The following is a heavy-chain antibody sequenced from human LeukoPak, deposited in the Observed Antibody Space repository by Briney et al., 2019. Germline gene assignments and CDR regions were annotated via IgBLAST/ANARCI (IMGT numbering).Heavy chain of an antibody. CDR3: ARGGIQVSGIDGFDY. Sequence: GGSLRLSCAASGFTFSSYAMNWVRQVIGKGLEWVSAIGIRGDTHYSGSVKGRFTISRENAESSLYLQMNSLRAEDTAVYYCARGGIQVSGIDGFDYWGQGTLVTVSS. V-gene: IGHV3-13*01. CDR1: GFTFSSYA. CDR2: IGIRGDT. D-gene: IGHD6-19*01. J-gene: IGHJ4*02.